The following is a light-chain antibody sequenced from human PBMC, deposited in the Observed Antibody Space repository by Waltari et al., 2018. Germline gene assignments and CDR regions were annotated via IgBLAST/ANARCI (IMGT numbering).Light chain of an antibody. J-gene: IGLJ2*01. CDR3: ATWDDSLSGRV. CDR2: ANY. V-gene: IGLV1-44*01. CDR1: TSNIGTNT. Sequence: QSVLTQPPSTSGPPGQRVTISCSGSTSNIGTNTATWYQLLPGTAPKTVIFANYHRPSGVPDRFSASKSGTSASLVISGLQSEDEADYFCATWDDSLSGRVFGGGTKVTVL.